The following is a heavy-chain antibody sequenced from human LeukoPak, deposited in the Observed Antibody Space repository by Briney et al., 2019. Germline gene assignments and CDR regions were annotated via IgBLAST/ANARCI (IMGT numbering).Heavy chain of an antibody. CDR3: ARDYPATMVDYYYYYMDV. J-gene: IGHJ6*03. CDR1: GFTFSSYS. D-gene: IGHD3-10*01. CDR2: ISSSSSYI. V-gene: IGHV3-21*01. Sequence: PGGSLRLSCAASGFTFSSYSMNWVRQAPGKGLEWVSSISSSSSYIYYADSVKGRFTISRDNAKNSLYLQMNSLRAEDTAVYYCARDYPATMVDYYYYYMDVWGKGTTVTVSS.